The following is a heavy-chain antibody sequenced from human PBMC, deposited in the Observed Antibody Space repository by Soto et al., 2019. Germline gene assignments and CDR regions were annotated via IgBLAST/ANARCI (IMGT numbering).Heavy chain of an antibody. CDR1: GGSFSGYY. CDR3: ARDKITGLFDY. Sequence: SETLSPTSAAYGGSFSGYYWTWTRQPPGTGLEWIGDINHSGSTNYNPSLKSRVTISVDTSKNQFSLKLTSVTAADTAVYYCARDKITGLFDYWGQGTLVTVSS. CDR2: INHSGST. J-gene: IGHJ4*02. D-gene: IGHD2-8*02. V-gene: IGHV4-34*01.